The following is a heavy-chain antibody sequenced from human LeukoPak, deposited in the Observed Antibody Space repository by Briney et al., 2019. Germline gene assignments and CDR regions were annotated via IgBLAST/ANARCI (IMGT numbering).Heavy chain of an antibody. V-gene: IGHV7-4-1*02. CDR3: ARDAPRHPWELFDYYMDV. D-gene: IGHD1-26*01. J-gene: IGHJ6*03. Sequence: ASVKVSCKASGYTFTSYAMNWVRQAPGQGREWMGWINTNTGNPTYAQGFTGRFVFSLDTSVSTAYLQISSLKAEDTAVYYCARDAPRHPWELFDYYMDVWGKGTTVTVSS. CDR2: INTNTGNP. CDR1: GYTFTSYA.